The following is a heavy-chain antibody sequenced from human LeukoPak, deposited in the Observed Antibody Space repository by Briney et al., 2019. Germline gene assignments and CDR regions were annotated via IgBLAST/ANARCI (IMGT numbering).Heavy chain of an antibody. V-gene: IGHV1-46*03. CDR1: GYTFTNYY. Sequence: ASVKVSCKAAGYTFTNYYMHWVRQAPGQGLEWMGIINPSGGSTSYAQKFQGIVTMTRDTSTTTVYMELSSLRSEDTAVYSCARDRTGYYYDSSGYYFDAFDIWGQGTMVTVSS. J-gene: IGHJ3*02. CDR3: ARDRTGYYYDSSGYYFDAFDI. CDR2: INPSGGST. D-gene: IGHD3-22*01.